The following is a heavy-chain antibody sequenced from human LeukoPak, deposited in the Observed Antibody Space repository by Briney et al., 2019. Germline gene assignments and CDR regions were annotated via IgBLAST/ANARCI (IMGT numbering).Heavy chain of an antibody. CDR3: ADYRKPQGLDY. CDR1: GFSFSNYA. CDR2: IDASGSDT. J-gene: IGHJ4*02. Sequence: GGSLRLSCAASGFSFSNYAMSWVRQAPGQGLEWVSAIDASGSDTYYTDSVKGRFTISRDNSKNTVYLQMNSLRVEDTAVYYCADYRKPQGLDYWGQGTLVTVSS. V-gene: IGHV3-23*01. D-gene: IGHD1-14*01.